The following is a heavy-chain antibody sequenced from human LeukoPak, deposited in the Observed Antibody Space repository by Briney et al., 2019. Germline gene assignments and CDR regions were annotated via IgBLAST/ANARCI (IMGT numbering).Heavy chain of an antibody. V-gene: IGHV4-59*01. CDR1: GGSISSYY. J-gene: IGHJ6*02. D-gene: IGHD3-16*01. CDR3: AGAPYAYYYYGMDV. CDR2: IYYSGST. Sequence: SETLSLTCTVSGGSISSYYWSWIRQPPGKGLEWIGYIYYSGSTNYNPSLKSRVTISVDTSKNQFSLKLSSVTAADTAVYYCAGAPYAYYYYGMDVWGQGTTVTVSS.